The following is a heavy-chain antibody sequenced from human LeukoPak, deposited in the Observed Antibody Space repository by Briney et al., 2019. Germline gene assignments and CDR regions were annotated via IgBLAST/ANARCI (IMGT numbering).Heavy chain of an antibody. CDR2: IYYSEST. V-gene: IGHV4-59*12. J-gene: IGHJ4*02. CDR1: GGSISSYY. D-gene: IGHD2-15*01. Sequence: PSETLSLTCTVSGGSISSYYWSWIRQPPGKGLEWIGYIYYSESTNYNPSLKSRVTISVDTSKNQFSLKLSSVTAADTAVYYCAREGDSGYCSGGSCYGWRNLDYWGQGTLVTVSS. CDR3: AREGDSGYCSGGSCYGWRNLDY.